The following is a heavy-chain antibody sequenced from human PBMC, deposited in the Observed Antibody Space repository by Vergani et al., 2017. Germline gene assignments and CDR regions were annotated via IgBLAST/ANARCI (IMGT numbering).Heavy chain of an antibody. Sequence: QLQLQESAPGLVKPSETLSLTCTFSGDSVISTDYPWGWIRQPPGKGLEWIGSMDYSGSTSYNPSLESRISISFETPKNQFSLRLTSVTAADTAVYYCASKRGACRAAYCHSYDFWGPGTLVGVSS. V-gene: IGHV4-39*01. J-gene: IGHJ4*02. CDR3: ASKRGACRAAYCHSYDF. CDR1: GDSVISTDYP. D-gene: IGHD2-8*02. CDR2: MDYSGST.